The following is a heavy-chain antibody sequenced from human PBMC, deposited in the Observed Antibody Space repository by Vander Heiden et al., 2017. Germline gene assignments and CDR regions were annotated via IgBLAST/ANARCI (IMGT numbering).Heavy chain of an antibody. V-gene: IGHV3-33*01. Sequence: QVQLVESVGGVVQPGRSLRLSCAASGFTFSSYGMHWVRQAPGKGLEWVAVIWYDGSNKYYADSVKGRFTISRDNSKNTLYLQMNSLRAEDTAVYYCASQTDPYYYYYGMDVWGQGTTVTVSS. CDR3: ASQTDPYYYYYGMDV. CDR2: IWYDGSNK. D-gene: IGHD1-1*01. CDR1: GFTFSSYG. J-gene: IGHJ6*02.